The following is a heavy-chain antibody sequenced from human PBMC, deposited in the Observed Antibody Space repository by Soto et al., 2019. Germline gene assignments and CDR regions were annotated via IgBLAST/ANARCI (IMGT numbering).Heavy chain of an antibody. J-gene: IGHJ4*02. V-gene: IGHV4-61*01. CDR2: MYYSGAT. CDR3: GTAFEF. Sequence: LSHTNSVAYGTVIGGSDYWSWIRQPPGRGLEWIGYMYYSGATNYNPSLKSRVTIALDTSKNQFSLKLSSVTAEDTAVYYCGTAFEFLGQGTLVTVSS. D-gene: IGHD1-7*01. CDR1: YGTVIGGSDY.